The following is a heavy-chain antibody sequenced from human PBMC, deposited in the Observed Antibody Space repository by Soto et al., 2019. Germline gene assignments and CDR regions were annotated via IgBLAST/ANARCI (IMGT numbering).Heavy chain of an antibody. J-gene: IGHJ4*02. D-gene: IGHD3-16*02. CDR2: IYYSGST. Sequence: QVQLQESGPGLVKPSQTLSLTCTVSGGSISSGDYYWSWIRQPPGKGLEWIGYIYYSGSTYYNPXLKRRVTIAVXXSXNXXSLKLSSVTAADTAVYYCAREVYDYVWGSYRYFDYWGQGTLVTVSS. CDR3: AREVYDYVWGSYRYFDY. CDR1: GGSISSGDYY. V-gene: IGHV4-30-4*01.